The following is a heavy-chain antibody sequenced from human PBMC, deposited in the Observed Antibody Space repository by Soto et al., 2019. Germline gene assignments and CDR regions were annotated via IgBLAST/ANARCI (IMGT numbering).Heavy chain of an antibody. D-gene: IGHD1-26*01. CDR3: ARDRRDSVADRRAFDI. Sequence: QVQLVQSGAEVMKPGASVRVSCKASGYSFSTYGISWVRQAPGQGLEYMGWISVYSGNTNYAQKFQGRVTMTTDTTTSTAYMELRSLRSDGTAVYYCARDRRDSVADRRAFDIWGQGTMVTVSS. CDR2: ISVYSGNT. V-gene: IGHV1-18*01. J-gene: IGHJ3*02. CDR1: GYSFSTYG.